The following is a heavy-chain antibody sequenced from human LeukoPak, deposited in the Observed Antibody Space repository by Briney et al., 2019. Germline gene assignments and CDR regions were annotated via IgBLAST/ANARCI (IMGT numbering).Heavy chain of an antibody. CDR2: INPSGGST. D-gene: IGHD3-10*01. J-gene: IGHJ6*02. CDR3: ARGTAVRGPIYYYGMDV. V-gene: IGHV1-46*01. Sequence: ASVKVSCKASGYTFTSYYMHWVRQAPGQGLEWMGIINPSGGSTSYAQKFQGRVTMTRDTSTSTVYMELSSLRSEDTAVYYCARGTAVRGPIYYYGMDVWGQGTTVTVSS. CDR1: GYTFTSYY.